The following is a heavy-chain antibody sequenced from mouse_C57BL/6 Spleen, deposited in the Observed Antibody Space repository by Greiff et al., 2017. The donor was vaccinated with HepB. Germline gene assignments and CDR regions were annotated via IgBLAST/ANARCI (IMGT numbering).Heavy chain of an antibody. V-gene: IGHV3-6*01. CDR2: ISYDGSN. J-gene: IGHJ1*03. CDR1: GYSITSGYY. Sequence: EVKLMESGPGLVKPSQSLSLTCSVTGYSITSGYYWNWIRQFPGNKLEWMGYISYDGSNNYNPSLKNRISITRDTSKNQFFLKLNSVTTEDTATYYCAREGYYGRSDVWGTGTTVTVSS. CDR3: AREGYYGRSDV. D-gene: IGHD1-1*01.